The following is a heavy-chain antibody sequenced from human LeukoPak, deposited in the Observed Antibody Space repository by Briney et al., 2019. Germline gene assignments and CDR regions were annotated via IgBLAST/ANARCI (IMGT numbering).Heavy chain of an antibody. V-gene: IGHV4-31*03. D-gene: IGHD4-17*01. CDR2: IYYSGST. CDR1: GGSISSGGYY. J-gene: IGHJ4*02. Sequence: PSETLSLTCTVSGGSISSGGYYWSWIRQHPEKGLEWIGYIYYSGSTYYNPSLKSRVTISVDTSKNQFSLKLSSVTAADTAVYYCARDSFGGDPAHWGQGTLVTVSS. CDR3: ARDSFGGDPAH.